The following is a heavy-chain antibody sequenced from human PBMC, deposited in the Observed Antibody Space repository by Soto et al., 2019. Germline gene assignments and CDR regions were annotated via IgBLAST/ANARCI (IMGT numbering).Heavy chain of an antibody. Sequence: EVQLVESGGGLVQPGGSLRLSCAASGFTVSSSNMRWVRQAPGKGLEWVSLIYSGGSTYYADSVKGRFTISRDNSKNTLFLQMTSVRADDTAVYYCARESSSGNSYFDYWGRGTLVAVSS. CDR3: ARESSSGNSYFDY. D-gene: IGHD1-26*01. CDR2: IYSGGST. CDR1: GFTVSSSN. J-gene: IGHJ4*02. V-gene: IGHV3-66*01.